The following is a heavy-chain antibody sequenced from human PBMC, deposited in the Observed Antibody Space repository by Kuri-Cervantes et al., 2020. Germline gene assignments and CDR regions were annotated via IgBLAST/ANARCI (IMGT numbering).Heavy chain of an antibody. Sequence: GGSLRLSCAASGFTFSSYGMHWVRQAPGRGLEWVAVISSDESHIYYADSVKGRLTISRDSSKNTLYLQMDSLRAEDTAVYYCARGWLGGQGTLVTVSS. J-gene: IGHJ4*02. CDR2: ISSDESHI. CDR3: ARGWL. CDR1: GFTFSSYG. V-gene: IGHV3-30*05. D-gene: IGHD6-19*01.